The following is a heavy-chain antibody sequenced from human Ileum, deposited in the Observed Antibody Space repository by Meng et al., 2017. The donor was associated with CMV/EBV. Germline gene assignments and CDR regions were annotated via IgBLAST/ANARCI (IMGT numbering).Heavy chain of an antibody. D-gene: IGHD3-3*01. CDR1: RFNFNDAW. CDR2: IKSKGSGGTT. Sequence: AHLVGCGGGLVRPGGSLRVSCVGSRFNFNDAWMSWVRQAPRKGLEWIGRIKSKGSGGTTDYAASVKDRFIISRDDSKNTVYLQMNSLEIEDTAVYYCAWDIANFLNKWGQGALVTVSS. V-gene: IGHV3-15*01. J-gene: IGHJ4*02. CDR3: AWDIANFLNK.